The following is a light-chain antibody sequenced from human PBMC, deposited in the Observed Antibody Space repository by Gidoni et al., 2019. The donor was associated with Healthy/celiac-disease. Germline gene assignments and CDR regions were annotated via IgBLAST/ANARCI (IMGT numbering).Light chain of an antibody. Sequence: QSALTQPASVSGSPGQSITISCTGTSSDVGGYNYVSWYHQQPGKAPKLMISDVSDRPSGVSNRFSGSKSGNTASLTISGLQAEDEAHYYCNSYTSSSPYVVFGGGTKLTVL. CDR3: NSYTSSSPYVV. J-gene: IGLJ2*01. V-gene: IGLV2-14*03. CDR2: DVS. CDR1: SSDVGGYNY.